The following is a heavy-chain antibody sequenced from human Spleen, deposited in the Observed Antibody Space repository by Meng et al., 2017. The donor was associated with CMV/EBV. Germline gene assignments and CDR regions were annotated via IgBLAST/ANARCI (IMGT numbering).Heavy chain of an antibody. CDR3: ASPPSSGRDY. CDR1: GFRFSDYG. D-gene: IGHD6-19*01. J-gene: IGHJ4*02. Sequence: LSCAASGFRFSDYGMNWVRQAPGKGLEWVAVISHDGSNIYYADSLKGRFTISRDNSKNTLYLQMNSLRADDTAVYYCASPPSSGRDYWGQGTLVTVSS. V-gene: IGHV3-30*03. CDR2: ISHDGSNI.